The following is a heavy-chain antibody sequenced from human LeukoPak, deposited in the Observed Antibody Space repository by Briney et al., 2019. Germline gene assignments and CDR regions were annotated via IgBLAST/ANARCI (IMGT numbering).Heavy chain of an antibody. CDR1: GFTFSSYA. CDR2: ISYDGSNK. CDR3: ARDIRTYYYGSGSYTAGMDV. Sequence: GGSLRLSCVASGFTFSSYAMHWVRQAPGKGLEWVAVISYDGSNKYYADSVKGRFTISRDNSKNTLYLQMNSLRAEDTAVYYCARDIRTYYYGSGSYTAGMDVWGQGTTVTVSS. J-gene: IGHJ6*02. D-gene: IGHD3-10*01. V-gene: IGHV3-30-3*01.